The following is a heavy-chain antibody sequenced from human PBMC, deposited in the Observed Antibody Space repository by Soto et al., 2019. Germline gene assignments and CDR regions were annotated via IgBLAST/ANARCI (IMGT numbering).Heavy chain of an antibody. V-gene: IGHV3-23*01. Sequence: EVQLLESGGGLVQPGGSLRLSCAASGFTFSSSAMSWVRQAPGKGLEWVSAIRGTNGNTHYAESVKGRLTISRDNSKNTLYLQMNFLRAEDTAVYYCAKCTLDTIVTSGWGNWLDPWGQGTLVIVSS. CDR3: AKCTLDTIVTSGWGNWLDP. CDR1: GFTFSSSA. J-gene: IGHJ5*02. D-gene: IGHD6-19*01. CDR2: IRGTNGNT.